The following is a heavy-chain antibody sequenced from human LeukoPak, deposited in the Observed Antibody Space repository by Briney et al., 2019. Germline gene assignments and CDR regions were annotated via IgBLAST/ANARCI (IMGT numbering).Heavy chain of an antibody. V-gene: IGHV4-39*07. Sequence: PSETLSLTCTVSGGSISSSSYYWGWIRQPPGKGLEWIGSIYYSGSTYYNPSLKSRVTISVDTSKNQFSLKLSSVTAADTAVYYCAREWQQLVSGYSDYWGQGTLVTVSS. J-gene: IGHJ4*02. CDR3: AREWQQLVSGYSDY. CDR2: IYYSGST. CDR1: GGSISSSSYY. D-gene: IGHD6-13*01.